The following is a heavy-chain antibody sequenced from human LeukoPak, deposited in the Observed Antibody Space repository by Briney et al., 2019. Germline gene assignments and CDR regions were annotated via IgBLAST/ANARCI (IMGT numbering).Heavy chain of an antibody. CDR3: AKVRSIMVRGVIDY. CDR1: GFTFSSYA. CDR2: ISGSGDST. D-gene: IGHD3-10*01. J-gene: IGHJ4*02. V-gene: IGHV3-23*01. Sequence: GGSLRLSCAASGFTFSSYAMSWVRQAPGKGLEWVSAISGSGDSTYYADSVKGRFTISRDNSKNTLYLQMNSLRAEDTAIYYCAKVRSIMVRGVIDYWGQGTLVTVSS.